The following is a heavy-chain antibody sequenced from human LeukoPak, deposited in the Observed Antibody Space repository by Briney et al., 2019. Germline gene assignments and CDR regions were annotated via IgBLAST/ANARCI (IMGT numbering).Heavy chain of an antibody. Sequence: GGSLRLSCAASGFTFSSYSMNWVRQAPGQGLEWVSSISSSSSYIYYADSVKGRFSISRDNAKNLLYLQMNSLRAEDTAVYYCARDAPLGAFDYWGQGTLVTVSS. CDR1: GFTFSSYS. CDR3: ARDAPLGAFDY. V-gene: IGHV3-21*01. CDR2: ISSSSSYI. D-gene: IGHD3-10*01. J-gene: IGHJ4*02.